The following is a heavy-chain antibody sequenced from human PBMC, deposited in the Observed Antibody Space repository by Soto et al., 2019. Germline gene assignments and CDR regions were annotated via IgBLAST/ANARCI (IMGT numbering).Heavy chain of an antibody. CDR1: GFTFSSSA. Sequence: QVQLVESGGGVVQPGRSRRLSCAASGFTFSSSAMHWVRQAPGKGLEWVAVISYDGSNKYYADSVKGRFTISRDNSKNTLYLQMNSLRAEDTAVYYCAREEENSSGWYRWGQGTLVTVSS. J-gene: IGHJ4*01. CDR3: AREEENSSGWYR. CDR2: ISYDGSNK. D-gene: IGHD6-19*01. V-gene: IGHV3-30-3*01.